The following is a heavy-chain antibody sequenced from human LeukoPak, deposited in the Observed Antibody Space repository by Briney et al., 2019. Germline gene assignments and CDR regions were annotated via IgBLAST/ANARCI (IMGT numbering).Heavy chain of an antibody. CDR1: GGSISSHN. D-gene: IGHD1-1*01. Sequence: SETLSLTCTVSGGSISSHNWSCIRQPPGKGLGWSGYIYYSGSTNYNPSLKSRVTISVDTSKNQFSLKLSSVTAADTAVYYCARAPYNWALYYLDYRGQGTLVTVSS. V-gene: IGHV4-59*11. J-gene: IGHJ4*02. CDR2: IYYSGST. CDR3: ARAPYNWALYYLDY.